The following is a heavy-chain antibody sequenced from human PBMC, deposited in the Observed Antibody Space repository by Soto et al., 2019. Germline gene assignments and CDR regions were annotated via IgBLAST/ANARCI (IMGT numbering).Heavy chain of an antibody. Sequence: GVSRRLSCSASGFIFSSYSMNWVRQAPGKGLEWISSMSSRSDYIYYADSLKGRFTISRDNAKNSLYLQMNSLRADDTAVYYCAREVDFGFDYWGQGTTVTVSS. CDR2: MSSRSDYI. D-gene: IGHD5-12*01. V-gene: IGHV3-21*01. CDR1: GFIFSSYS. CDR3: AREVDFGFDY. J-gene: IGHJ4*02.